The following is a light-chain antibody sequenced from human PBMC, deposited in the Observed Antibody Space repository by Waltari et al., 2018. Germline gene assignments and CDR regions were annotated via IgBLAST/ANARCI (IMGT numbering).Light chain of an antibody. CDR2: WAS. CDR1: QSVLYTSNNKNY. Sequence: DIVMTQSPDSLAVSLGERATINCKSSQSVLYTSNNKNYLAWYQQRPGQPPKLLIRWASTRESVVPDRFSGSGSGTDFTLTITSLQAEDVAVYYCQEYYSPQLTFGGGTKVEIK. J-gene: IGKJ4*01. CDR3: QEYYSPQLT. V-gene: IGKV4-1*01.